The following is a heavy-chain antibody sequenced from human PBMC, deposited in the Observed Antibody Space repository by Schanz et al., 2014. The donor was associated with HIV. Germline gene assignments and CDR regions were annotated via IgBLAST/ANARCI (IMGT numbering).Heavy chain of an antibody. V-gene: IGHV3-23*01. CDR3: ARWKIDSPGRFDY. CDR2: ISESGGRT. Sequence: EVQLLESGGGLVQPGGSLRLSCAASGFTFRNYAMSWVRQAPGKGLEWVSAISESGGRTYYADSVNGRFTISRDNSKNTLYLQMKSLRPEDTAVYYCARWKIDSPGRFDYWGRGTLVTVSS. D-gene: IGHD1-1*01. CDR1: GFTFRNYA. J-gene: IGHJ4*02.